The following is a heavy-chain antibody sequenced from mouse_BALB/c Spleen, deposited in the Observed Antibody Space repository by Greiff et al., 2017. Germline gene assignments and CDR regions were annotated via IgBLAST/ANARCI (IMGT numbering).Heavy chain of an antibody. V-gene: IGHV2-6-7*01. J-gene: IGHJ4*01. D-gene: IGHD1-2*01. CDR1: GFSLTGYG. Sequence: QVQLQQSGPGLVAPSQSLSITCTVSGFSLTGYGVNWVRQPPGKGLEWLGMIWGDGSTDYNSALKSRLSISKDNSKSQVFLKMNSLQTDDTARYYCARDDYYGYDAMDYWGQGTSVTVSS. CDR3: ARDDYYGYDAMDY. CDR2: IWGDGST.